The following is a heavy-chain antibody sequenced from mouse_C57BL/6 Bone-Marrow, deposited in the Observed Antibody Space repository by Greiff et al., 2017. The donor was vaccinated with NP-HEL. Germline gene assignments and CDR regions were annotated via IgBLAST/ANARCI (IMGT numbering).Heavy chain of an antibody. Sequence: EVQVVESGGGLVKPGGSLKLSCAASGFTFSDYGMHWVRQAPEKGLEWVAYISSGSSTIYYADTVKGRFTISRDNAKNTLFLQMTSLRSEDTAMYYCAGGGLYYFDYWGQGTTLTVSS. J-gene: IGHJ2*01. CDR3: AGGGLYYFDY. V-gene: IGHV5-17*01. CDR2: ISSGSSTI. D-gene: IGHD3-1*01. CDR1: GFTFSDYG.